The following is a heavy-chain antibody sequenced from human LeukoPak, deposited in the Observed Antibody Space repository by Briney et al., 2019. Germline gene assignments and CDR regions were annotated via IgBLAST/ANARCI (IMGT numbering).Heavy chain of an antibody. V-gene: IGHV3-30*02. CDR1: GFTFSGYG. CDR2: IRYDGSNK. D-gene: IGHD1-26*01. J-gene: IGHJ4*02. CDR3: AKEGTVGVVFDY. Sequence: PGGSLRLSCAASGFTFSGYGMHWVRQAPGKGLEWVSFIRYDGSNKYYADSVKGRFTISRDNSKNMLYLQMNSLRAEDPAVYYCAKEGTVGVVFDYWGQGTLVTVSS.